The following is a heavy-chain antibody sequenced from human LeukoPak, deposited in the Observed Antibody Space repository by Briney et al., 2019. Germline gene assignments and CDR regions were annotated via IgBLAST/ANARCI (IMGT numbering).Heavy chain of an antibody. CDR3: AKVGLEAPFEY. J-gene: IGHJ4*02. CDR2: ISYDGSNK. CDR1: GFTFSSYG. V-gene: IGHV3-30*18. D-gene: IGHD3-3*01. Sequence: GGSLRLSCAASGFTFSSYGMHWVRQAPGKGLEWVAVISYDGSNKYYADSVKSRFTISRDNSKNTLYLQMNSLRAEDTAVYYCAKVGLEAPFEYWGQGTLVTASS.